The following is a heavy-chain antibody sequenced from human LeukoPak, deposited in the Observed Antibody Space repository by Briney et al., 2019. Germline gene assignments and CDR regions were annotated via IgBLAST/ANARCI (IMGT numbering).Heavy chain of an antibody. CDR3: ARGKYYGSGSLLDY. J-gene: IGHJ4*02. CDR2: IYHSGST. CDR1: GYSISSGYY. D-gene: IGHD3-10*01. V-gene: IGHV4-38-2*02. Sequence: SETLSLTCTVSGYSISSGYYWGWIRQPPGKGLEWIGSIYHSGSTYYNPSLKSRVTISVDTSKNQFSLKLSSVTAADTAVYYCARGKYYGSGSLLDYWGQGTLVTVSS.